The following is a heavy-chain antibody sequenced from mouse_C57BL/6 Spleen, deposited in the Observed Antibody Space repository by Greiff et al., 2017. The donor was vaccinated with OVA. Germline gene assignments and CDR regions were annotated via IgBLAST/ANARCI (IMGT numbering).Heavy chain of an antibody. J-gene: IGHJ3*01. CDR3: ARWSTIYYGNYEAWFAY. Sequence: QVQLQQPGTELVKPGASVKLSCKASGYTFTSYWMHWVKQRPGQGLEWIGNINPSNGGTNYNEKFKSKATLTVDKSSSTAYMQLSSLTSEDSAVYYCARWSTIYYGNYEAWFAYWGQGTLVTVSA. V-gene: IGHV1-53*01. CDR1: GYTFTSYW. CDR2: INPSNGGT. D-gene: IGHD2-1*01.